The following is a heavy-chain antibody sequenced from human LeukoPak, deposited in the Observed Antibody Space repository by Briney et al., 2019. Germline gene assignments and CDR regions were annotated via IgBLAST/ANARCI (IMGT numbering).Heavy chain of an antibody. D-gene: IGHD3-3*01. V-gene: IGHV3-30*03. CDR2: ISYDGSNK. J-gene: IGHJ6*02. CDR3: ARAPAYYDFWSGYSRDYYGMDV. Sequence: GGSLRLSCAASGFTFSSYGMHWVRQAPGKGLEWVAVISYDGSNKYYADSVKGRFTISRDNSKNTLYLQMNSLRAEDTAVYYCARAPAYYDFWSGYSRDYYGMDVWGQGTTVTVSS. CDR1: GFTFSSYG.